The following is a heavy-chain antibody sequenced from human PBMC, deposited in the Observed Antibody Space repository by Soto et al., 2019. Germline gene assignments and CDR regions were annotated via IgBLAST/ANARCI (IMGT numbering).Heavy chain of an antibody. Sequence: ASVNVSCKSSGFTFTNYDIHWVRQAPGQGLEWMGWISAYNGNTNYAQKLQGRVTMTTDTSTSTAYMELRSLRSDDTAVYYCASGIRYTLDYFDYWGQGTLVTVSS. CDR2: ISAYNGNT. D-gene: IGHD2-8*01. J-gene: IGHJ4*02. CDR1: GFTFTNYD. V-gene: IGHV1-18*04. CDR3: ASGIRYTLDYFDY.